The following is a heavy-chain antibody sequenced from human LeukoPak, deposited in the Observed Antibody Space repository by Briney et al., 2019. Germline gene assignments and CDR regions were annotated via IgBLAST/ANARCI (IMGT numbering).Heavy chain of an antibody. J-gene: IGHJ5*02. D-gene: IGHD3-16*01. CDR3: GKEGGA. V-gene: IGHV3-23*01. CDR2: IGGRGGST. Sequence: HPGGSLRLSCAASGFRFSDFTMTWVRRAPGKGPEWVSAIGGRGGSTYYADSLEGRFTISRDNSKDMVCLQMNSLKVEDTATYYCGKEGGAWGQGTKVTVSS. CDR1: GFRFSDFT.